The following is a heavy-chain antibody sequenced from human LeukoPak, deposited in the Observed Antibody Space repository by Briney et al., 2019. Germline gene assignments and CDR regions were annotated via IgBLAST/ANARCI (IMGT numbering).Heavy chain of an antibody. CDR2: ISWNSGSI. CDR1: GFTFDDYA. J-gene: IGHJ6*02. CDR3: AKDTGGDYYYYGMDV. Sequence: GRSLRLSCAASGFTFDDYAMHWVRQAPGKGLEWVSGISWNSGSIGYADSVKGRFTISRDNAKSSLYLQMNSLRAEDTALYYCAKDTGGDYYYYGMDVWGQGTTVTVSS. V-gene: IGHV3-9*01. D-gene: IGHD4-17*01.